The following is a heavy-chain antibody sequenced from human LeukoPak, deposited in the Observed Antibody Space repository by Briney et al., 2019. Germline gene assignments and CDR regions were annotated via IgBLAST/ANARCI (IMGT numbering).Heavy chain of an antibody. J-gene: IGHJ3*02. CDR2: ISWNSGSI. CDR3: ATDIEVATPGAFDI. V-gene: IGHV3-9*01. Sequence: AGGSLRLSCAASGFTFDDYAMHWVRQAPGKGLEWVSGISWNSGSIGYADSVKGRFTISRDNAKNSLYLQMNSLRAEDTALYYCATDIEVATPGAFDIWGQGTMVTVSS. D-gene: IGHD5-12*01. CDR1: GFTFDDYA.